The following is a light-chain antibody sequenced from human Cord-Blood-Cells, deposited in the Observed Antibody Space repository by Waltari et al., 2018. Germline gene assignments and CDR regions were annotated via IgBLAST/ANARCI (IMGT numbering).Light chain of an antibody. J-gene: IGLJ2*01. Sequence: LTQPPPASGSPGQAVTISCTATSSNVGGYNYVSWYHQHPGKAPKLMIYGVSKRPSGVPDRFSGSRSGHTASLTVSGLQAEDEADYYCSAYAGSNNVVFGGGTKLPVL. V-gene: IGLV2-8*01. CDR2: GVS. CDR3: SAYAGSNNVV. CDR1: SSNVGGYNY.